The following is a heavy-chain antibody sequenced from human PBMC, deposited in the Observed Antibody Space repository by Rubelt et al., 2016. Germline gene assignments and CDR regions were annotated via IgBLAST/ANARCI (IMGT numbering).Heavy chain of an antibody. V-gene: IGHV3-30*04. J-gene: IGHJ4*02. CDR2: ISYDGSNK. Sequence: QVQLVESGGGVVQPGRSLRLSCAASGFTFSSYAMHWVRQAPGKGLEWVAVISYDGSNKYYADSVKGRFTISRDNSKNTLYLQMNSLRAEDTAVYYCAREWGFGVAPIDYWGQGTLVTVSS. D-gene: IGHD3-3*01. CDR1: GFTFSSYA. CDR3: AREWGFGVAPIDY.